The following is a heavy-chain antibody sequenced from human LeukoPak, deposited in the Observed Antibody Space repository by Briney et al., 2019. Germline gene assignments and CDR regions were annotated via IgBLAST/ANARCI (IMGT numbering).Heavy chain of an antibody. Sequence: GGSPRLSCAASGFTFSGSAMHWVRQASGKGLEWVGRIRSKANSYATAYAASVKGRFTISRDDSKNTAYLQMNSLKTEDTAVYYCTMTYYYDSSGYYHGGYWGQGTLVTVSS. V-gene: IGHV3-73*01. CDR2: IRSKANSYAT. CDR3: TMTYYYDSSGYYHGGY. CDR1: GFTFSGSA. D-gene: IGHD3-22*01. J-gene: IGHJ4*02.